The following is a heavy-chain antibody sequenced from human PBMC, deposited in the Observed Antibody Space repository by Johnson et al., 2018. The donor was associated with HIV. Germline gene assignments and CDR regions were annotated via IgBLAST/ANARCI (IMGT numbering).Heavy chain of an antibody. J-gene: IGHJ3*02. CDR3: ARDPLMHGSSFDI. Sequence: QLVEFGGGLVQPGGSLRLSCAASGFTFSSYWMHWFRQVPGNGLVWVSHTNSDGSSTTYADSVRGRFTISRDNAKNTLYLQMNSLRAEDTAVYYCARDPLMHGSSFDIWGPGTMVTVSS. CDR1: GFTFSSYW. CDR2: TNSDGSST. D-gene: IGHD1-26*01. V-gene: IGHV3-74*01.